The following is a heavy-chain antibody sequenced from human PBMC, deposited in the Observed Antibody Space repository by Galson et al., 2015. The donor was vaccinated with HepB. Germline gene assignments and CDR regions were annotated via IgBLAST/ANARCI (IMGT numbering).Heavy chain of an antibody. CDR1: GYSISSGYY. V-gene: IGHV4-38-2*02. CDR3: ARDPPIGESYYDSSEAFDI. J-gene: IGHJ3*02. Sequence: ETLSLTCAVSGYSISSGYYWGWIRQPPGKGLEWIGSIYHSGSTYYNPSLKSRVTISVDTSKNQFSLKLSSVTAADTAVYYCARDPPIGESYYDSSEAFDIWGQGTMVTVSS. D-gene: IGHD3-22*01. CDR2: IYHSGST.